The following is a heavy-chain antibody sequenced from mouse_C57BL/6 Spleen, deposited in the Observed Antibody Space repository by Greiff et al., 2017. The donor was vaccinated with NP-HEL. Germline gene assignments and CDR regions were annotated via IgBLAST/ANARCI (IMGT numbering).Heavy chain of an antibody. J-gene: IGHJ2*01. CDR1: GYTFTDYY. CDR3: ARSKDYLDY. Sequence: EVQLQQSGPELVKPGASVKISCKASGYTFTDYYMNWVKQSHGKSLEWIGDINPNNGGTSYTQKFKGKATLTVDKSSSTAYMELRSLTSEDSAVYYCARSKDYLDYWGQGTTLTVSS. V-gene: IGHV1-26*01. CDR2: INPNNGGT.